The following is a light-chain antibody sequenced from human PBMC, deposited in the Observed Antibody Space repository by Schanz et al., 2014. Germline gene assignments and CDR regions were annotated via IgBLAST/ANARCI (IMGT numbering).Light chain of an antibody. V-gene: IGLV2-14*01. CDR2: DVS. CDR1: SSDVGGYNY. CDR3: SSNVGSNNVQ. J-gene: IGLJ3*02. Sequence: QSALTQPASVSGSPGQSITISCTGTSSDVGGYNYVSWYQQHPGKAPKLMIYDVSNRPSGVSNRFSGSKSGNTASLTISGLQAEDEADYYCSSNVGSNNVQFGGGTKLTVL.